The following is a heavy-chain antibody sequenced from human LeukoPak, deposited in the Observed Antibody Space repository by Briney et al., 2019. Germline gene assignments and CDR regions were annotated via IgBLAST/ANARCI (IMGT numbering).Heavy chain of an antibody. Sequence: GASVKVSCKASGYTFTGYYIHWVRQAPGQGLEWMGWINPNSGGTNYPQNFQGRVTMTRDTSISTAYMDPTRLKSDDTAMYYCAKSSGQYGHFDYWGQGALVTVSS. CDR1: GYTFTGYY. CDR3: AKSSGQYGHFDY. V-gene: IGHV1-2*02. J-gene: IGHJ4*02. D-gene: IGHD3-10*01. CDR2: INPNSGGT.